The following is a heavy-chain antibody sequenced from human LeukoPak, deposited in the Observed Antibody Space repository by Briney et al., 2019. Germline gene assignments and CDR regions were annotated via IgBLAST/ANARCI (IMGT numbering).Heavy chain of an antibody. Sequence: PGGSLRLSCAASGFTFSDYYMSWIRQPPGKGLEWIGYIYYSGSTNYNPSLKSRVTISVDTSKNQFSLKLSSVTAADTAVYYCARVIRGRVATVNWYFDLWGRGTLVTVSS. D-gene: IGHD4-17*01. J-gene: IGHJ2*01. CDR1: GFTFSDYY. CDR2: IYYSGST. CDR3: ARVIRGRVATVNWYFDL. V-gene: IGHV4-59*01.